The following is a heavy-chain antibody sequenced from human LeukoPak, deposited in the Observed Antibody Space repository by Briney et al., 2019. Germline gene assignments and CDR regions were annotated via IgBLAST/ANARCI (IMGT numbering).Heavy chain of an antibody. CDR3: ARDLVYCSSTSCWDYYYGMDV. CDR2: NIPILGIA. CDR1: GGTFSSYA. J-gene: IGHJ6*02. D-gene: IGHD2-2*01. Sequence: SVKVSCKASGGTFSSYAISWVRQAPGQGLEWMGRNIPILGIANYAQKFQGRVTITADKSTSTAYMELSSLRSEDTAVYYCARDLVYCSSTSCWDYYYGMDVWGQGTTVTVSS. V-gene: IGHV1-69*04.